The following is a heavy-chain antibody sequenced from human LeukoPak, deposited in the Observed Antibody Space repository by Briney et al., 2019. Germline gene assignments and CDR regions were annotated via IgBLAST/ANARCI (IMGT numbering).Heavy chain of an antibody. CDR3: ARGRLDYYYMDV. Sequence: SETLSLTCAVYGGPLSGYFWSWTRQPPGKGLEWIGEIHHTGATNYKPSLKSRVSISLDMSKNQLSLEMRSVTAADTAVYYCARGRLDYYYMDVWGRGTTVTVSS. V-gene: IGHV4-34*01. J-gene: IGHJ6*03. D-gene: IGHD3-9*01. CDR1: GGPLSGYF. CDR2: IHHTGAT.